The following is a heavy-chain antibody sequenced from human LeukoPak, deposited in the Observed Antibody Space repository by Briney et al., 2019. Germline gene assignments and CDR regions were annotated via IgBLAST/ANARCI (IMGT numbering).Heavy chain of an antibody. CDR2: ISAYNGNT. V-gene: IGHV1-18*04. J-gene: IGHJ3*02. CDR1: GYTFTSYG. CDR3: ARVKPTATTSVGAFDI. Sequence: ASVKVSCKASGYTFTSYGISWVRQAPGQGLEWMGWISAYNGNTNYAQKLQGRVTMTTDTSTSTAYMELRSLRSDDTAVYYCARVKPTATTSVGAFDIWGQGTMVTVSS. D-gene: IGHD4-17*01.